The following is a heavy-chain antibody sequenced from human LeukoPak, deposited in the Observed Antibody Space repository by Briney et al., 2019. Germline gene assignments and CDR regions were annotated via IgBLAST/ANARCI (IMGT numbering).Heavy chain of an antibody. CDR2: INPNSGGT. V-gene: IGHV1-2*02. CDR1: GYTFTGYY. Sequence: GASVNVSCKASGYTFTGYYMHWVRQAPGQGLEWMGWINPNSGGTNYAQKFQGRVTMTRDTSINTAYMELSRLRSDDTAVYYCARIDGYSVAYWGQGTLVTVSS. CDR3: ARIDGYSVAY. J-gene: IGHJ4*02. D-gene: IGHD2-15*01.